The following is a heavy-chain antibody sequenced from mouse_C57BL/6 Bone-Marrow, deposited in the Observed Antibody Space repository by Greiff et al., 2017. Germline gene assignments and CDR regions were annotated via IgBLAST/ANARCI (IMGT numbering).Heavy chain of an antibody. J-gene: IGHJ3*01. CDR3: ARLNYGSSYASFAY. V-gene: IGHV1-54*01. Sequence: QLQQSGAELVRPGTSVKVSCKASGYAFTNYLIEWVKQRPGQGLEWIGVINPGSGGTNYNEKFKGKATLTADKSSSTAYMQLSSLTSEDSAVYFCARLNYGSSYASFAYWGQGTLVTVSA. CDR2: INPGSGGT. CDR1: GYAFTNYL. D-gene: IGHD1-1*01.